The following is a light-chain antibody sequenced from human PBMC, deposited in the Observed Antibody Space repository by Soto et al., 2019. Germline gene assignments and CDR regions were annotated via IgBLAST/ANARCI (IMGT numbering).Light chain of an antibody. J-gene: IGKJ5*01. CDR2: WAS. CDR1: QSVLYKFNNKNY. Sequence: DIVMTQSTDSLAVSLGERANINCKSSQSVLYKFNNKNYLAWFQQKAGQPPKLLPYWASTRQSGVPDRFSGSGSETDFTLTISSLQADDVAVYYCQQSYATPITFGQGTRLEIK. CDR3: QQSYATPIT. V-gene: IGKV4-1*01.